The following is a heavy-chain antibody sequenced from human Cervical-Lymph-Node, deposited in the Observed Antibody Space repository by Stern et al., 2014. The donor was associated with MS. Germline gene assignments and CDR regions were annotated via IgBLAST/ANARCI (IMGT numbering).Heavy chain of an antibody. V-gene: IGHV3-33*01. CDR2: IWYDGSNE. Sequence: VQLEESGGGVVQPGRSLRLSCAASGFPFSRNGMPWVRQAPGKGLEWVAVIWYDGSNENYADSLKGRFTISRDNSKNTLYLQMNSLRVEDTAVYYCVAYASGDNINHWGQGTLVTVSS. D-gene: IGHD6-19*01. J-gene: IGHJ5*02. CDR1: GFPFSRNG. CDR3: VAYASGDNINH.